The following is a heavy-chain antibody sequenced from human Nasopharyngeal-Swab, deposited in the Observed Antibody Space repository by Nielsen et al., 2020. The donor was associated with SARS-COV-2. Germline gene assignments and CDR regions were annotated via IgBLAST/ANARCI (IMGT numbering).Heavy chain of an antibody. D-gene: IGHD3-9*01. CDR3: ARVKVDYDILTGYRYYYGMDI. Sequence: GGSLRLSCAASGFTFSSYWMSWVRQAPGKGLEWVANINQDGSEKYYVDSVKGRFTISRDNAKNSLYLQMNSLRAEDTAVYYCARVKVDYDILTGYRYYYGMDIWGQGTTVTV. CDR2: INQDGSEK. CDR1: GFTFSSYW. V-gene: IGHV3-7*01. J-gene: IGHJ6*02.